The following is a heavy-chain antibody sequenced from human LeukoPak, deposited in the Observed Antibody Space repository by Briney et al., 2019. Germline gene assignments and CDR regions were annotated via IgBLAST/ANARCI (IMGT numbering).Heavy chain of an antibody. CDR2: IYYSGST. Sequence: PSETLSLTCTVSGGSISSSSYYWGWIRQPPGKGLEWIGYIYYSGSTYYNPSLKSRVTISVDTSKNQFSLKLSSVTAADTAVYYCASSQVVLRFLEWTSYFDYWGQGTLVTVSS. CDR3: ASSQVVLRFLEWTSYFDY. CDR1: GGSISSSSYY. D-gene: IGHD3-3*01. V-gene: IGHV4-30-4*08. J-gene: IGHJ4*02.